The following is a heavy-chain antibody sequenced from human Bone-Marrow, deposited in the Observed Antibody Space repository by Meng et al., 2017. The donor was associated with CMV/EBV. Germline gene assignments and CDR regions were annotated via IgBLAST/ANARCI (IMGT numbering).Heavy chain of an antibody. J-gene: IGHJ6*02. Sequence: SETLSLTCAVYGGSFSAYYWSWIRQPPGKGLEWIGEINHVGSTNYDPTLKSRVTISVDASKSQFSLKMTSVTAADTAVYYCARGQRYHPYYYYGMDVWGQGTTVTVSS. D-gene: IGHD2-2*01. V-gene: IGHV4-34*01. CDR3: ARGQRYHPYYYYGMDV. CDR1: GGSFSAYY. CDR2: INHVGST.